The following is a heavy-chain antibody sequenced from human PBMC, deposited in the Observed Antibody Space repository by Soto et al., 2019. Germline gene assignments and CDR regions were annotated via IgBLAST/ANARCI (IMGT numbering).Heavy chain of an antibody. CDR1: GGSISSYY. J-gene: IGHJ5*02. CDR2: IYYSGST. CDR3: APGAFGVVTSWFDP. V-gene: IGHV4-59*01. D-gene: IGHD3-3*01. Sequence: PSETLSLTCTVSGGSISSYYWSWIRQPPGKGLEWIGYIYYSGSTNYNPSLKSRVTISVDTSKNQFSLKLSSVTAADTAVYYCAPGAFGVVTSWFDPWGQGNLVTVSS.